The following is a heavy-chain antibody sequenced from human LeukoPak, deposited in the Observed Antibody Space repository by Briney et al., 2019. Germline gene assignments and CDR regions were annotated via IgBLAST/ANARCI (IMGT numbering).Heavy chain of an antibody. CDR3: ARDLPWTNQLIAVAGKNWFDP. Sequence: ASVKVSCKASGYTFTGYYMHWVRQAPGQGLEWMGWINPNSGGTNYAQKFQGRVTMTRDTSISTAYMELSRLRSDDTAVYCCARDLPWTNQLIAVAGKNWFDPWGQGTLVTVSS. J-gene: IGHJ5*02. D-gene: IGHD6-19*01. CDR1: GYTFTGYY. V-gene: IGHV1-2*02. CDR2: INPNSGGT.